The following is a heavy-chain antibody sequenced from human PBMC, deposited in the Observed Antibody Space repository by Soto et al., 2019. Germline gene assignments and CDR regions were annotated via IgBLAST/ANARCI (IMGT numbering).Heavy chain of an antibody. D-gene: IGHD6-19*01. CDR1: GFTFSSYA. Sequence: EVQLVESGGGLVQPGGSLKLSCAASGFTFSSYAMSWVRQAPGKGLEWVSAISGSGGSTYYADSVKGRFTISRDNSKNTLYLQMNSLRAEDTAVYYCAKAQLLGRKVAGTVDYWGQGTLVTVSS. V-gene: IGHV3-23*04. CDR2: ISGSGGST. CDR3: AKAQLLGRKVAGTVDY. J-gene: IGHJ4*02.